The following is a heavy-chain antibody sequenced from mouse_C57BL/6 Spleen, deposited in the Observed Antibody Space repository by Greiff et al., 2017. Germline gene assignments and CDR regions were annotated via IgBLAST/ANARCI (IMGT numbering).Heavy chain of an antibody. CDR1: GFTFSDYG. CDR2: ISSGSSTI. V-gene: IGHV5-17*01. J-gene: IGHJ4*01. Sequence: EVKLVESGGGLVKPGGSLKLSCAASGFTFSDYGMHWVRQAPEKGLEWVAYISSGSSTIYYADTVKGRFTISRDNAKNTLFLQMTSLRSEDTAMYYCARGLTGTDYAMDYWGQGTSVTVSS. CDR3: ARGLTGTDYAMDY. D-gene: IGHD4-1*01.